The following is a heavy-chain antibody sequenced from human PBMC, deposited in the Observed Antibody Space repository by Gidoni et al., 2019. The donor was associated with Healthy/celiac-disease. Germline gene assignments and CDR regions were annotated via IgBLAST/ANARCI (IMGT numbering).Heavy chain of an antibody. CDR2: IKQDGSEK. Sequence: EVQLVESGGGLVQPGGSRRLSCAAAGCTFSSYWMSWVRQAPGKGLEWVANIKQDGSEKYYVDSVKGRFTISRDNAKNSLYLQMNSLRAEDTAVYYCARDPGIAGIDYWGQGTLVTVSS. CDR3: ARDPGIAGIDY. V-gene: IGHV3-7*01. CDR1: GCTFSSYW. D-gene: IGHD6-13*01. J-gene: IGHJ4*02.